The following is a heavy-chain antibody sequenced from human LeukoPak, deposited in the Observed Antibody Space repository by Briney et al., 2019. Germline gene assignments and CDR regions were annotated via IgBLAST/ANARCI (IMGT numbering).Heavy chain of an antibody. CDR2: INSDGSST. J-gene: IGHJ4*02. CDR3: ARVSNYCSSTSGYVRHLDY. Sequence: GGSLRLSCAASGFTFSSYWMHWVRQAPGKGLVWVSRINSDGSSTSYADSVKGRFTISRDNAKNTLYLQMNSLRAEDTAVYYCARVSNYCSSTSGYVRHLDYWGQGTLVTVSS. D-gene: IGHD2-2*01. CDR1: GFTFSSYW. V-gene: IGHV3-74*01.